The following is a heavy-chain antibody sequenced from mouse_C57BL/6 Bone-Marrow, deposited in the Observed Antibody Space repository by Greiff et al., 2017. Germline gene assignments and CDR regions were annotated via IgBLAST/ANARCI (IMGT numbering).Heavy chain of an antibody. D-gene: IGHD4-1*01. CDR1: GYTFTSYT. V-gene: IGHV1-4*01. CDR2: INPSRGYT. Sequence: VQLQQSGAELASPGASVKMSCKASGYTFTSYTMHWVKQRPGQGLEWIGYINPSRGYTKYNQKFKDKATLTADKSSSTSYMQLSSLTSEDSAVEYGARWTGPYYFDYGGQGTTLTVSS. J-gene: IGHJ2*01. CDR3: ARWTGPYYFDY.